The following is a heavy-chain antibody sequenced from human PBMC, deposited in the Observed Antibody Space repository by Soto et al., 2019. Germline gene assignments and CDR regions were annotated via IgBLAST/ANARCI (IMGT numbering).Heavy chain of an antibody. V-gene: IGHV1-18*01. CDR3: ARGAAATGLSGYSYGLDFDY. J-gene: IGHJ4*02. Sequence: ASVKVSCKASGYTFTSYGISWVRQAPGQGLEWMGWISAYNGNTNYAQKLQGRVTMTTDTSTSTAYMELRSLRSDDTAVYYCARGAAATGLSGYSYGLDFDYWGQGTLVTV. CDR2: ISAYNGNT. CDR1: GYTFTSYG. D-gene: IGHD5-18*01.